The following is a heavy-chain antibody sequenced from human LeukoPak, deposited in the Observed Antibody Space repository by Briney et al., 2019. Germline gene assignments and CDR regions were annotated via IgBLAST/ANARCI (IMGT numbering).Heavy chain of an antibody. D-gene: IGHD6-13*01. J-gene: IGHJ4*02. CDR1: GYTLTELS. CDR3: AREGHIAAAGFDY. CDR2: FDPEDGET. V-gene: IGHV1-24*01. Sequence: ASVKVSCKVSGYTLTELSMHWVRQAPGKGLEWMGGFDPEDGETIYAQKFQGRVTMTRDTSISTAYMELSRLRSDDTAVYYCAREGHIAAAGFDYWGQGTLVTVSS.